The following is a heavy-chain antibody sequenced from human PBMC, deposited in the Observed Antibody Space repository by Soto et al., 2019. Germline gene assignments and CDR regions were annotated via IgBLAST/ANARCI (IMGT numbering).Heavy chain of an antibody. D-gene: IGHD6-13*01. V-gene: IGHV3-30*18. CDR3: AKRVASAGLSDS. Sequence: QVQLVESGGGVVQSGTSLRLSCAASGFTFSTYGMHWVRQAPGKGLEWVAVISYDGTVKYYANSVKGRFTMSRDNSKNTLYLQMNSLRPEDTAVYYCAKRVASAGLSDSWGQGTLVTVSS. CDR1: GFTFSTYG. CDR2: ISYDGTVK. J-gene: IGHJ4*02.